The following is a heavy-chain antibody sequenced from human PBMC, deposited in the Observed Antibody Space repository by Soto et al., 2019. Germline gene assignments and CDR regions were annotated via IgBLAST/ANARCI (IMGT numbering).Heavy chain of an antibody. Sequence: QVQLQQSGPGLVKPSETLSLTCTVSGGSIINYYCSWFRQSPGKGLEWIGSGNHYGYSSYNLSLKRRVTMSAHTSKTQFSLMLDDVTDTDTPVYYCARQGYRPHHGLVEAWGQGKTVIVSS. V-gene: IGHV4-59*08. CDR1: GGSIINYY. CDR3: ARQGYRPHHGLVEA. D-gene: IGHD1-1*01. CDR2: GNHYGYS. J-gene: IGHJ6*02.